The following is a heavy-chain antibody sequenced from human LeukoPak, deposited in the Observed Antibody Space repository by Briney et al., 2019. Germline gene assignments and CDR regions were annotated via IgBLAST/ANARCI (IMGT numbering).Heavy chain of an antibody. CDR1: GGSISTTTNS. J-gene: IGHJ5*02. Sequence: PSETLSLTCNVSGGSISTTTNSWGWAWIRQRPGKGLEWIGSIYYGGSPYYTSSLKSRVTISVDTSKNQFSLKMASLTATDTAVYCARRPIVGSTGFYFDPWGPGTLVTVSS. CDR3: RRPIVGSTGFYFDP. CDR2: IYYGGSP. D-gene: IGHD1-26*01. V-gene: IGHV4-39*01.